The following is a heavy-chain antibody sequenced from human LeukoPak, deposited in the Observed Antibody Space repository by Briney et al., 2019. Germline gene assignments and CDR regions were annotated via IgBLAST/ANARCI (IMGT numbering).Heavy chain of an antibody. CDR1: GFTFSTYA. J-gene: IGHJ5*02. CDR2: ISGSGGST. D-gene: IGHD3-10*01. V-gene: IGHV3-23*01. Sequence: GGSLRLSCAASGFTFSTYAMSWVRQAPGKGLEWVSGISGSGGSTYYADSVKGRFTISRDNSKNTLYLQMNSLRAEDTAVYYCAKDVRPSYGSGSHGFDPWGQGTLVTVSS. CDR3: AKDVRPSYGSGSHGFDP.